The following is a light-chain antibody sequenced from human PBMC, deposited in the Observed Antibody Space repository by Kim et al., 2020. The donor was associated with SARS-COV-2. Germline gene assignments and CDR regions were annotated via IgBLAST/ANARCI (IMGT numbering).Light chain of an antibody. CDR1: QSISSW. CDR2: KAS. CDR3: QQYNSYWT. J-gene: IGKJ1*01. V-gene: IGKV1-5*03. Sequence: SASVGDRVTTTCRASQSISSWLAWYQQKPGKATKLLSYKASSLESGVPSRFSGSGSGTEFTLTSSSLQPDDFATYYCQQYNSYWTFGQGTKVDIK.